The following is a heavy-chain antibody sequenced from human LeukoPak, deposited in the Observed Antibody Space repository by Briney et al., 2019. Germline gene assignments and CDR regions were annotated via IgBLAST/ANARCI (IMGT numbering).Heavy chain of an antibody. Sequence: GASVKVSCKASGYTFTGYFMHWVRQAPGQGLEWMGWINPSSGGTNYAQKFQGRVTMTRDTSISTAYMELSRLRSDDTAVYYCARVPASSSSWVYWFDPWGQGTLVTVSS. D-gene: IGHD6-13*01. CDR3: ARVPASSSSWVYWFDP. CDR2: INPSSGGT. CDR1: GYTFTGYF. V-gene: IGHV1-2*02. J-gene: IGHJ5*02.